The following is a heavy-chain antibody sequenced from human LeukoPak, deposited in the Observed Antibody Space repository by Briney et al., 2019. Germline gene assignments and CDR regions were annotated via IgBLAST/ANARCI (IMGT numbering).Heavy chain of an antibody. D-gene: IGHD3-3*01. Sequence: GGSLRLSCAASGFTFSSYWMHWVRKAPGKGLVWVSRINSDGSSTSYADSVKGRFTISRDNAKNTLYLQMNSLRAEDTAVYYCARDRITIFGVVSEHYMDVWGKGTTVTVSS. CDR3: ARDRITIFGVVSEHYMDV. J-gene: IGHJ6*03. CDR1: GFTFSSYW. CDR2: INSDGSST. V-gene: IGHV3-74*01.